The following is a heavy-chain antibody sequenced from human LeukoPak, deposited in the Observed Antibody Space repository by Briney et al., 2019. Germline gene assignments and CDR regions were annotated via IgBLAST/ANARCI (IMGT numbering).Heavy chain of an antibody. D-gene: IGHD2-15*01. CDR2: IHYSGST. CDR1: GGSISSYY. J-gene: IGHJ5*02. Sequence: SETLSLTCTVSGGSISSYYWSWIRQPPGKGLEWIGYIHYSGSTNYNPSLKSRVTISVDTSKNQFSLKLSSVTAADTAVYYCARLHGYCSGGSCYGWFDPWGQGTLVTVSS. V-gene: IGHV4-59*01. CDR3: ARLHGYCSGGSCYGWFDP.